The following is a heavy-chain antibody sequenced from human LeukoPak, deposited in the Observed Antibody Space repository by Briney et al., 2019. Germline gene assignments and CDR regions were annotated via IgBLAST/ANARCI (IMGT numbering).Heavy chain of an antibody. Sequence: GSLRLSCAASGFVFRNYFMSWVRQAPGKGLEWVASIKNDGSERYYVDSVRGRYTISRDESKTTLYLQMKSLRAEDTAVYYCAREGISRKMDFDYWGQGTLVTVSS. CDR1: GFVFRNYF. J-gene: IGHJ4*02. CDR2: IKNDGSER. D-gene: IGHD2/OR15-2a*01. V-gene: IGHV3-7*03. CDR3: AREGISRKMDFDY.